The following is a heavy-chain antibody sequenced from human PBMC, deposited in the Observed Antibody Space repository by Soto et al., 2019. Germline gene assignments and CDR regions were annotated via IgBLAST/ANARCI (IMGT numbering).Heavy chain of an antibody. Sequence: PVGSLRLSCGASGFTFSSYSMNWVRQAPGKGLEWVSSISSSSSYIYYADSVKGRFTISRDNAKNSLYLQMNSLRAEDTAVYYCARDKIIAVAVIDYWGQGTLVTVSS. CDR2: ISSSSSYI. V-gene: IGHV3-21*01. D-gene: IGHD6-19*01. J-gene: IGHJ4*02. CDR3: ARDKIIAVAVIDY. CDR1: GFTFSSYS.